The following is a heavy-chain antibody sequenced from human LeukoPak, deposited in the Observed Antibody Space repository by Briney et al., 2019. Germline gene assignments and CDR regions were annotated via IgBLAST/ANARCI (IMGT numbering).Heavy chain of an antibody. V-gene: IGHV3-72*01. Sequence: GGSLRLSCVVSGFTFSDHYMDWVRQAPGKGLEWVGRTRNKANGYTTICAASVKGRFTVSRDESKNSLYLQMNSLRTEDTAVYYCARGFRSIDSWGQGTLVTVSS. CDR2: TRNKANGYTT. CDR3: ARGFRSIDS. J-gene: IGHJ4*02. CDR1: GFTFSDHY. D-gene: IGHD1-14*01.